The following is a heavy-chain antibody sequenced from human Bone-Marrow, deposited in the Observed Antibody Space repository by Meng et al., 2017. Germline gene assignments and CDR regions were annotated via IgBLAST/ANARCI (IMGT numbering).Heavy chain of an antibody. V-gene: IGHV2-5*02. Sequence: SGPTLVKPTQTLTLTCTFSGFSLGTSGVGVGWTRQPPGKALEWLASIYWDDDERYSPSLRSRLTITKDTSKNQVVLKMTNMDPVDTATYYCAHSRGRVPSYGMDVWGQGTTVTVSS. D-gene: IGHD2-15*01. CDR3: AHSRGRVPSYGMDV. CDR2: IYWDDDE. CDR1: GFSLGTSGVG. J-gene: IGHJ6*02.